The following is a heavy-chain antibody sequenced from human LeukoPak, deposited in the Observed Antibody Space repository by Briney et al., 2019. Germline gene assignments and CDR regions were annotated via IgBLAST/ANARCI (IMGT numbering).Heavy chain of an antibody. Sequence: GGSLRLSCAASGFTFSSYAMSWVRPAPGKRPEWVSAISGSGGSTYYADSVKGRFTISRDNSKNTLYLQMNSLRAEDTAVYYCAKALHSNPYYYYYMDVWGKGTTVTVSS. J-gene: IGHJ6*03. CDR2: ISGSGGST. CDR3: AKALHSNPYYYYYMDV. CDR1: GFTFSSYA. D-gene: IGHD4-11*01. V-gene: IGHV3-23*01.